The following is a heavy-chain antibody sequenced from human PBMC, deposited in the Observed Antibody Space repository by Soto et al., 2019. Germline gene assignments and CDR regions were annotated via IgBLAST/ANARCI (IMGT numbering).Heavy chain of an antibody. D-gene: IGHD5-18*01. CDR3: AGRDTAMRI. CDR2: IDPSDSYT. V-gene: IGHV5-10-1*01. J-gene: IGHJ3*02. CDR1: GYSFTSYW. Sequence: GESLKISCKGSGYSFTSYWISWVRQMPGKGLEWMGRIDPSDSYTNYIPSFQGHVTISAGKSISTAYLQWSSLKASDTAMYYCAGRDTAMRIWGQGTMVTVSS.